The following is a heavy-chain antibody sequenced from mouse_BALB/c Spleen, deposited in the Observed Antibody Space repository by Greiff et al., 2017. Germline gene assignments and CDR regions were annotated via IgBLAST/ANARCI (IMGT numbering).Heavy chain of an antibody. J-gene: IGHJ4*01. D-gene: IGHD2-2*01. CDR1: GFNIKDTY. CDR3: ARSGGYDYAMDY. CDR2: IDPANGNT. V-gene: IGHV14-3*02. Sequence: VHVKQSGAELVKPGASVKLSCTASGFNIKDTYMHWVKQRPEQGLEWIGRIDPANGNTKYDPKFQGKATITADTSSNTAYLQLSSLTSEDTAVYYCARSGGYDYAMDYWGQGTSVTVSS.